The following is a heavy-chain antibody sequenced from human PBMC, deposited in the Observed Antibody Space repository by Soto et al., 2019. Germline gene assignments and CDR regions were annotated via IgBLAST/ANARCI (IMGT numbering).Heavy chain of an antibody. D-gene: IGHD2-21*02. CDR2: MYNTGST. Sequence: SESLSLTCTVSGGSISRYYWSWIRQPPGKGLEWIGYMYNTGSTVYNPSFKSRVTISVDTSKNQFSLKLNSVTAADTAVYYCARDLWGYCGTDCYPLDVWGQGTTVTVSS. CDR3: ARDLWGYCGTDCYPLDV. V-gene: IGHV4-59*01. J-gene: IGHJ6*02. CDR1: GGSISRYY.